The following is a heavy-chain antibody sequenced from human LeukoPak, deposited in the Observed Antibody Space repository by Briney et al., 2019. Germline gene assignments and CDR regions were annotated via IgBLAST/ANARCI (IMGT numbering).Heavy chain of an antibody. CDR1: GFTFSSYW. D-gene: IGHD3-10*01. CDR3: ARLLWFGYYFDF. V-gene: IGHV3-74*01. Sequence: RGSLRLSCAASGFTFSSYWMHWVRQAPGQGVVGVSRINSDGSSTSYADSVKCRFTISRDNAKDTLYLQMKNLRAEDTDVYYCARLLWFGYYFDFWGQGTLVTVSS. CDR2: INSDGSST. J-gene: IGHJ4*02.